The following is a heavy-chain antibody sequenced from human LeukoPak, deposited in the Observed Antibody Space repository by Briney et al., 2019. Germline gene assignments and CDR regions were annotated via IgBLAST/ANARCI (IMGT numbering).Heavy chain of an antibody. Sequence: SETLSLTCAVYGGSFSGYYWIWIRQPPGKGLEWIGEINHSGSTNYNPSLKSRVTISVDTSKNQFSLKLSSVTAADTAVYYCARGNTAAAGKVYFDYWGQGTLVTVSS. J-gene: IGHJ4*02. CDR1: GGSFSGYY. CDR2: INHSGST. CDR3: ARGNTAAAGKVYFDY. V-gene: IGHV4-34*01. D-gene: IGHD6-13*01.